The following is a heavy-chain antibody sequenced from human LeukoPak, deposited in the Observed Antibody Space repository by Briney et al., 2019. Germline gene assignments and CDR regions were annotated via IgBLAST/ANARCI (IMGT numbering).Heavy chain of an antibody. J-gene: IGHJ3*02. CDR2: IYYSGST. Sequence: SETLSLTCTVSGGSISSYYWSWIRQPPGKGLEWIGYIYYSGSTNYNPSLKSRVTISVDTSKNQFSLKLSSVTAADTAVYYCARGRGGFTMVRGVMGPFAFDIWGQGTMVTVSP. CDR3: ARGRGGFTMVRGVMGPFAFDI. CDR1: GGSISSYY. D-gene: IGHD3-10*01. V-gene: IGHV4-59*01.